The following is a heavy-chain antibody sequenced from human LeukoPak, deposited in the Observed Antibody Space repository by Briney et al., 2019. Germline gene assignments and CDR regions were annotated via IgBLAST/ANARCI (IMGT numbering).Heavy chain of an antibody. CDR3: ARGGGYSGYESGY. CDR2: IYYSGST. V-gene: IGHV4-61*01. Sequence: SETLSLTCTVSGGSVSSGSYYRSWIRQPPGKGLEWIGYIYYSGSTNYNPSLKSRVTISVDTSKNQFSLKLSSVTAADTAVYYCARGGGYSGYESGYWGQGTLVTVSS. J-gene: IGHJ4*02. D-gene: IGHD5-12*01. CDR1: GGSVSSGSYY.